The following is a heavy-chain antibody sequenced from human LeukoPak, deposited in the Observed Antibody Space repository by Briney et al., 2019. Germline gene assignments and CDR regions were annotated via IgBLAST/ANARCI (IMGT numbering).Heavy chain of an antibody. CDR1: GGSISSYY. CDR2: INHSGST. J-gene: IGHJ4*02. D-gene: IGHD3-10*01. Sequence: PSETLSLTCTVSGGSISSYYWSWIRQPPGKGLEWIGEINHSGSTNYNPSLKSRVTISVDTSKNQFSLKLSSVTAADTAVYYCARGLITYYGSGSYYSDYWGQGTLVTVSS. V-gene: IGHV4-34*01. CDR3: ARGLITYYGSGSYYSDY.